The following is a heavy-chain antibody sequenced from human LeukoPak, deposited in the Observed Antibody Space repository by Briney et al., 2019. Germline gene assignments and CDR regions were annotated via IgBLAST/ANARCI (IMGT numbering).Heavy chain of an antibody. V-gene: IGHV1-2*02. J-gene: IGHJ4*02. Sequence: ASVKVSCKASGYTFINYHVQWVRRAPGQGPEWMGWNNPKSGDTKYAQKFQGRVTMTRDTSTSTAYLRLSSLRPDDTAVYYCVPSSSGYFDYWGQGSLVTVSS. CDR3: VPSSSGYFDY. CDR2: NNPKSGDT. CDR1: GYTFINYH. D-gene: IGHD6-6*01.